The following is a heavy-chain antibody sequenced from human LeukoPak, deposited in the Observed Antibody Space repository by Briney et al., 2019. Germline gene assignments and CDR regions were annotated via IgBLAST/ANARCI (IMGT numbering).Heavy chain of an antibody. J-gene: IGHJ4*02. CDR1: GFTFSTYD. D-gene: IGHD3-10*01. V-gene: IGHV3-23*01. Sequence: GGSLRLSCAASGFTFSTYDMTWVRQAPGKGLEWVSAISASRGSTSYADSVKGRFTSSRDNSKNTLYLQMNSLRAEDTAIYYCANPFYSSGPRGYWGQGTLVTVSS. CDR3: ANPFYSSGPRGY. CDR2: ISASRGST.